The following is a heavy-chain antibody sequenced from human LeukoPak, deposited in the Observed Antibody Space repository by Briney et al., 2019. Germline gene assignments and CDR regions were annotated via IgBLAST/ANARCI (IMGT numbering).Heavy chain of an antibody. Sequence: GGSLRLSCTASGFSISSNYMSWVRQAPGKGLEWVSVIYRGGDTYYADSVKGRFTISRDNSEDTLYLQMNSLRAEDTALYYCAREPLWFGEPYAFDAWGQGTMVIVSS. CDR2: IYRGGDT. V-gene: IGHV3-53*01. CDR3: AREPLWFGEPYAFDA. D-gene: IGHD3-10*01. CDR1: GFSISSNY. J-gene: IGHJ3*01.